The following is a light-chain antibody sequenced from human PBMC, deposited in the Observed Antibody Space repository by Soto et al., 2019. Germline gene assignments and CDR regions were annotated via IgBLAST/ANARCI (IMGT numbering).Light chain of an antibody. J-gene: IGKJ1*01. Sequence: DIQMTQSPSSLSASVGDRITITCRASESISTYLNWYQQKSGEAPKLLIFDSLNLQSGVPSRFSGGGSGTDFTLTIRSLQPEDFATYYCQQSYSPPKTFGQGTKVDIK. CDR3: QQSYSPPKT. CDR2: DSL. V-gene: IGKV1-39*01. CDR1: ESISTY.